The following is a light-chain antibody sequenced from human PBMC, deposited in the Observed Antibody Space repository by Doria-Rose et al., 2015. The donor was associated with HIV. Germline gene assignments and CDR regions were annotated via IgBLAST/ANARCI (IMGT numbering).Light chain of an antibody. V-gene: IGKV4-1*01. Sequence: SNQSVFYSSNNQNYLSWYQQKTLQPPKLLIYWASTRESGVPDRFSGSGSGTDFTLTISSLQAEDVAVYYCQQYYSIPRTFGQGTKVEIK. J-gene: IGKJ1*01. CDR1: QSVFYSSNNQNY. CDR2: WAS. CDR3: QQYYSIPRT.